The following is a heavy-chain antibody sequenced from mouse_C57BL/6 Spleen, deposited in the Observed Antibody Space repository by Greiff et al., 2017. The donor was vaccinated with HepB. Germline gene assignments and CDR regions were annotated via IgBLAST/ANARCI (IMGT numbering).Heavy chain of an antibody. CDR1: GFNIKDDY. D-gene: IGHD2-2*01. CDR2: IDPENGDT. Sequence: EVQLQQSGAELVRPGASVKLSCTASGFNIKDDYMHWVKQRPEQGLEWIGWIDPENGDTEYASKFQGKATITADTSSNTAYLQLSSLTSEDTAVYYCTGAYGYDPFDYWGQGTTLTVSS. CDR3: TGAYGYDPFDY. J-gene: IGHJ2*01. V-gene: IGHV14-4*01.